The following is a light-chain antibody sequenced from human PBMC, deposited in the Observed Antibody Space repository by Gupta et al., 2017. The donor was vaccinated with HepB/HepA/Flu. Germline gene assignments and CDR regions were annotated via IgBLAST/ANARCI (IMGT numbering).Light chain of an antibody. CDR1: QSLLHSNGYNY. CDR2: LGS. J-gene: IGKJ3*01. V-gene: IGKV2-28*01. CDR3: KQDIKTPFT. Sequence: IVMTQSPLFLPVTPGEPASIYCRSSQSLLHSNGYNYLDWYLQKPGQSPQLLIYLGSNRACGVPYRFSGSGSGTEFTLKISRVEAEDVGVYYCKQDIKTPFTFGRGTKVEIK.